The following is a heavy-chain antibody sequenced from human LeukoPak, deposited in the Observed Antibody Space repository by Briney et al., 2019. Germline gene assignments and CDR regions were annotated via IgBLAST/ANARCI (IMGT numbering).Heavy chain of an antibody. CDR3: ARDHNYAFDN. CDR1: GFPFIEYS. CDR2: IGIDSGNT. D-gene: IGHD1-1*01. Sequence: GGSLRLSCTASGFPFIEYSMNWVRQAPGKGLEWISYIGIDSGNTKYADSVRGRFTISTDKAKNSLYLQMNSLRVEDTAVYYCARDHNYAFDNWGKGTLVSVAS. J-gene: IGHJ4*02. V-gene: IGHV3-48*01.